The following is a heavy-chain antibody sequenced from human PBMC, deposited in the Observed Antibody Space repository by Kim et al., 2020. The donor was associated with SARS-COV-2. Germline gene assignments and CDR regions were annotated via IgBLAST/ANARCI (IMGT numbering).Heavy chain of an antibody. Sequence: GGSLRLSCTASGFTFGDYAMSWFRQAPGKGLEWVGFIRSKAYGGTTEYAASVKGRFTISRDDSKSIAYLQMNSLKTEDTAVYYCTRTYYYDSSGYYPKFDYWGQGTLVTVSS. J-gene: IGHJ4*02. V-gene: IGHV3-49*03. CDR3: TRTYYYDSSGYYPKFDY. D-gene: IGHD3-22*01. CDR2: IRSKAYGGTT. CDR1: GFTFGDYA.